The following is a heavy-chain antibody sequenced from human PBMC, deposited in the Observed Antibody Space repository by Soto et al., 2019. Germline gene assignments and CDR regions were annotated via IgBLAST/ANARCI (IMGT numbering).Heavy chain of an antibody. J-gene: IGHJ4*02. V-gene: IGHV3-33*01. Sequence: GGSLRLSCATSGFTFSSSGMHWVRQAPGKGLEWVAIIWYDGSKKYYADSVKGRFTISRDNSKNTVYLQMNSLRAEDTAVYYCARAPFTIYDTSGYYDYWGQGTLVTVSS. CDR1: GFTFSSSG. D-gene: IGHD3-22*01. CDR3: ARAPFTIYDTSGYYDY. CDR2: IWYDGSKK.